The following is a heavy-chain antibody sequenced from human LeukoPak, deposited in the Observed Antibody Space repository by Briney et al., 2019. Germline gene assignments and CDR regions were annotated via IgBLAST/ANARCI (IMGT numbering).Heavy chain of an antibody. D-gene: IGHD6-13*01. CDR1: GGSISSGDYY. V-gene: IGHV4-30-4*01. CDR3: ARDAPIAAALYYFDY. CDR2: IYCSGST. J-gene: IGHJ4*02. Sequence: PSETLSLTCTVSGGSISSGDYYWSWIRQPPGKGLEWIGYIYCSGSTYYNPSLKSRVTISVDTSKNQFSLKLSSVTAADTAVYYCARDAPIAAALYYFDYWGQGTLVTVSS.